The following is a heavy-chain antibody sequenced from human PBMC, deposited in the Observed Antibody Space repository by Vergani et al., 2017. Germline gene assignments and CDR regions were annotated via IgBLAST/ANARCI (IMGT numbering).Heavy chain of an antibody. J-gene: IGHJ6*03. CDR1: GGSISSGSYY. Sequence: QVQLQESGPGLVKPSQTLSLTCTVSGGSISSGSYYWSWIRQPAGKGLEWIGRIYTSGSTNYNPSLKSRVTMSVDTSKNQFSLKLSSVTAADTAGYYCARDVSIFVVGLGHQPRYYYYMDVWGKGTTVTVSS. CDR3: ARDVSIFVVGLGHQPRYYYYMDV. D-gene: IGHD3-3*02. CDR2: IYTSGST. V-gene: IGHV4-61*02.